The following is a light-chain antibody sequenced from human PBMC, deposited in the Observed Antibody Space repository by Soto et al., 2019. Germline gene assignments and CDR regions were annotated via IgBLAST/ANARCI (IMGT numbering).Light chain of an antibody. CDR1: QSVRNY. CDR3: QQYGTLPLT. CDR2: DAS. V-gene: IGKV3-11*01. J-gene: IGKJ4*01. Sequence: EIVLTQSPATLSLSLGERATFSCRASQSVRNYLAWYQQKPGQAPRLLIYDASNRATGIPARFSGSGSGTDFTLTISSLEPEDFAVFYCQQYGTLPLTFGGGTKVDIK.